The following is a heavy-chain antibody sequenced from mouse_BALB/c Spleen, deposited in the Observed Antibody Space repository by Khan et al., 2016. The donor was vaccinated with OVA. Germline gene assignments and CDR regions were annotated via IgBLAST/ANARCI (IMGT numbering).Heavy chain of an antibody. CDR1: DYTFTDYA. D-gene: IGHD1-1*02. Sequence: QVQLQQSGAELVRPGVSVKISCKGSDYTFTDYAMHWVKQSHSKSLEWIGVISTYYGDATYNQKFKGKATMTVDKSSSTAYMELARLTSEDTAIYYCTRGGGKFRFAYWGQGTLVTVSA. CDR2: ISTYYGDA. V-gene: IGHV1S137*01. CDR3: TRGGGKFRFAY. J-gene: IGHJ3*01.